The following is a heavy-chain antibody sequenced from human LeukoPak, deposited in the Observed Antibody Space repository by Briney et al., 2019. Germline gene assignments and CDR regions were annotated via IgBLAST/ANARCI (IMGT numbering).Heavy chain of an antibody. Sequence: GGSLRLSSAASGFSFSNALMSWVRQAPGKGLEWLGRIKGKSDGATTSYAAPVKDRFGISRDDSKSTLYLQMNSLKTEDTAVYYCTAVPDPIVWFGELYHWGQGALVTVSS. CDR2: IKGKSDGATT. D-gene: IGHD3-10*01. CDR1: GFSFSNAL. V-gene: IGHV3-15*01. J-gene: IGHJ5*02. CDR3: TAVPDPIVWFGELYH.